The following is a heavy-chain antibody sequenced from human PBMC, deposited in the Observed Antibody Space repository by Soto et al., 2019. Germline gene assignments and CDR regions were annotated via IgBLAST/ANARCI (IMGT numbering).Heavy chain of an antibody. D-gene: IGHD3-16*01. CDR2: ISYDGSNK. Sequence: PGGSLRLSCAASGFTFSSYGMHWVRQAPGKGLEWEAVISYDGSNKYYADSVKGRFTISRDNSKNTLYLQMNSLRAEDTAVDYSSRVMRTDFFSNHAFDLWGQGTMVTVSS. V-gene: IGHV3-30*03. J-gene: IGHJ3*01. CDR3: SRVMRTDFFSNHAFDL. CDR1: GFTFSSYG.